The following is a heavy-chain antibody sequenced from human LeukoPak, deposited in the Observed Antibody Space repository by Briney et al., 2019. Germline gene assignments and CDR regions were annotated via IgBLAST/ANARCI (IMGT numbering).Heavy chain of an antibody. CDR3: ATRPSITMVRGVLDY. CDR1: GYTLTELS. J-gene: IGHJ4*02. CDR2: FDPEDGET. D-gene: IGHD3-10*01. V-gene: IGHV1-24*01. Sequence: ASVNVSRKVSGYTLTELSMHWVRQAPGKGLEGMGGFDPEDGETIYAQKFQGRVTMTEDTSTDKAYMELSSLRSEDTAVYYCATRPSITMVRGVLDYWGQGTLVTVSS.